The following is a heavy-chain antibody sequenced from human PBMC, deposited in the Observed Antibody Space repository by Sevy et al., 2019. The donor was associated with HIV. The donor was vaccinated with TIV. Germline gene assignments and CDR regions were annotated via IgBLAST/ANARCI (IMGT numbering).Heavy chain of an antibody. CDR2: ISWNSGSI. CDR3: AKGALRWQWLVVGEGLYFDY. CDR1: GFTFDDYA. Sequence: GVSLRLSCAASGFTFDDYAMHWVRQAPGKGLEWVSGISWNSGSIGYADSVKGRFTISRDNAKNSLYLQMNSLRAEDTALYYCAKGALRWQWLVVGEGLYFDYWGQGTLVTVSS. D-gene: IGHD6-19*01. V-gene: IGHV3-9*01. J-gene: IGHJ4*02.